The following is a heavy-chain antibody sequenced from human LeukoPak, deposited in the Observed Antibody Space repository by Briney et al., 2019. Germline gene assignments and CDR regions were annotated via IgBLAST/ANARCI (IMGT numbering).Heavy chain of an antibody. V-gene: IGHV3-23*01. CDR3: TRVFRYYYDSSGYYWGPFDY. CDR2: ISGSGGRT. Sequence: GGSLRLSCAASGFTFSSYGMHWVRQAPGKGLEWVSSISGSGGRTYYADSKKGRFTISRDNSKNTLYLQMNSLRAEDTAVYYCTRVFRYYYDSSGYYWGPFDYWGQGTLVTVSS. D-gene: IGHD3-22*01. CDR1: GFTFSSYG. J-gene: IGHJ4*02.